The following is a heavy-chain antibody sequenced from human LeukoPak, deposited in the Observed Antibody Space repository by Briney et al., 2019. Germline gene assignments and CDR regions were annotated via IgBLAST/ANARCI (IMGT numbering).Heavy chain of an antibody. CDR3: ARGIESYGDYGY. CDR2: IYHSGST. J-gene: IGHJ4*02. Sequence: SETLSLTCAVSGYSISSGYYWGWIRQPPGKGLEWIGSIYHSGSTYYNPSLKSRVAISVDTSKNQFSLKLSSLTAADTAIYYCARGIESYGDYGYWGQGILVTVSS. V-gene: IGHV4-38-2*01. CDR1: GYSISSGYY. D-gene: IGHD4-17*01.